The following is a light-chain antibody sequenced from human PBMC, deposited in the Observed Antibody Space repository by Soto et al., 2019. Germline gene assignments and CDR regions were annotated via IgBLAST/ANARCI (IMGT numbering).Light chain of an antibody. CDR2: GAS. CDR1: QTVSSN. Sequence: EIVMTHSPATLSASPGERATLSCRASQTVSSNLAWYQQTPGQAPKLLIYGASTRSNGIPARFSGCGSVTEFTLTISSLQSEAFAVYLCQQYNDCPPFTSGPGTKVEIK. CDR3: QQYNDCPPFT. J-gene: IGKJ3*01. V-gene: IGKV3-15*01.